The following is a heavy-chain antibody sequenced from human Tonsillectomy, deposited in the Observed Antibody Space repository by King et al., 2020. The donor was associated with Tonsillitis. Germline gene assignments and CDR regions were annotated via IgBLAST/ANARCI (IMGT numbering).Heavy chain of an antibody. V-gene: IGHV3-23*04. CDR2: ISASGGTT. CDR1: GFTFSSYA. Sequence: VQLVESGGGLVQPGGSLRLSCAASGFTFSSYAMNWVRQAPGQGLEWVSSISASGGTTYYADSVKGRFTISRDNSKKTLYLQMSSLRAEDTAVYYCAKDPFGNYYYSGMDVWGQGTTATVSS. D-gene: IGHD1-14*01. J-gene: IGHJ6*02. CDR3: AKDPFGNYYYSGMDV.